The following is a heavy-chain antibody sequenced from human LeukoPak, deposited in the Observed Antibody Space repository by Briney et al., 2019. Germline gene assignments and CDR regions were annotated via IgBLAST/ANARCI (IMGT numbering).Heavy chain of an antibody. Sequence: ASVKVSCKASGYTFTNYYVHWMRQAPGQGLEWMGIINPSGGSNSNAQNFQGRVTMTRDTSTSTVYMEMSSLRYEDTAVYYCARVGDSSNSWFDPWGQGTLVTVSS. CDR1: GYTFTNYY. CDR2: INPSGGSN. J-gene: IGHJ5*02. D-gene: IGHD6-19*01. CDR3: ARVGDSSNSWFDP. V-gene: IGHV1-46*01.